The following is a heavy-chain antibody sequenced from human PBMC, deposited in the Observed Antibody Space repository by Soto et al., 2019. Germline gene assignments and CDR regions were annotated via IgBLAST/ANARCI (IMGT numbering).Heavy chain of an antibody. J-gene: IGHJ4*02. V-gene: IGHV1-69*01. CDR2: IIPIFGTA. Sequence: SLVNVSRKSFVWSISSYLSSWVRQAHGQGLEWMGGIIPIFGTANYAQKFQGRVTINADESTSTAYMELSSLRSEDTAVYYCARVGYCSGGSCVSFFDYRGQGSLVTV. CDR3: ARVGYCSGGSCVSFFDY. D-gene: IGHD2-15*01. CDR1: VWSISSYL.